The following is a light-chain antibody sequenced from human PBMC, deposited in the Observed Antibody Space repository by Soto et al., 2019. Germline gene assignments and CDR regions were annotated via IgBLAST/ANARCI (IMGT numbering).Light chain of an antibody. CDR1: QSVKSTY. V-gene: IGKV3-20*01. Sequence: ELVLTQSPGTLSLSPGERATLSCRASQSVKSTYLAWYQKKPGQAPRLLIYGASSRATGIPDRFSGSGSGTDFTLTISRLEAEDFAVYHCQHYGSSPANTFGQGTKLEIK. CDR3: QHYGSSPANT. CDR2: GAS. J-gene: IGKJ2*01.